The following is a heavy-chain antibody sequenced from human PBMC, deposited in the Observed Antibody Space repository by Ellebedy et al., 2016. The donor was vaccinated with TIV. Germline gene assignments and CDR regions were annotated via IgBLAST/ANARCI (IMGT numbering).Heavy chain of an antibody. CDR2: ISGSGGST. D-gene: IGHD3-10*01. CDR3: ARSSGADY. CDR1: GFTFSSYV. J-gene: IGHJ4*02. V-gene: IGHV3-23*01. Sequence: GESLKISCAASGFTFSSYVMSWVRQAPGKGLEWVSAISGSGGSTYYADSVKGRFTISRDNSQNTLYLQMSSLRAEDTAVYYCARSSGADYWGEGTPVTVSS.